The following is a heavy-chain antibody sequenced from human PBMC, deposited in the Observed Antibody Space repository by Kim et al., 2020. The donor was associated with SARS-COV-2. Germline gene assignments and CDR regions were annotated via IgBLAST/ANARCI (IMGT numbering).Heavy chain of an antibody. J-gene: IGHJ4*02. CDR3: ARHSSMTTVTFDY. V-gene: IGHV4-39*01. CDR2: IYYSGNT. CDR1: GGSIGSSSYY. Sequence: SETLSLTCTVSGGSIGSSSYYWGWIRQPPGKGLEWIGSIYYSGNTYYNPSLKSRVTISVDTSKNQSSLKLSSVTAADTAVYHCARHSSMTTVTFDYWGQGTLFSVSP. D-gene: IGHD4-17*01.